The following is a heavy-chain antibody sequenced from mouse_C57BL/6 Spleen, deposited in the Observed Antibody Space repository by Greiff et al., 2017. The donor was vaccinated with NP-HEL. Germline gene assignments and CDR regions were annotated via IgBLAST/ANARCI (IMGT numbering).Heavy chain of an antibody. CDR2: IYPGDGDT. J-gene: IGHJ4*01. CDR1: GYAFSSSW. Sequence: VQLQQSGPELVKPGASVKISCKASGYAFSSSWMNWVKQRPGKGLEWIGRIYPGDGDTNYNGKFKGKATLTADKSSSTAYLQLSSLTSEDSAVYFCARGGLLRGYYARDYWGQGTSVTVSS. CDR3: ARGGLLRGYYARDY. V-gene: IGHV1-82*01. D-gene: IGHD2-10*01.